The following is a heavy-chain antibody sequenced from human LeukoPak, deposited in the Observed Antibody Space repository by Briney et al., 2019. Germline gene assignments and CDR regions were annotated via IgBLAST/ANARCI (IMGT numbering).Heavy chain of an antibody. CDR2: ISAYNGGT. D-gene: IGHD3-10*01. CDR1: GYTFTSYA. V-gene: IGHV1-18*01. J-gene: IGHJ6*02. CDR3: ARDQLRYYGSNNYYSDMDF. Sequence: ASVKVSCKASGYTFTSYAIAWVRQAPGQGLEWMGRISAYNGGTNYAQKFRGRVTMTTDTSTNTGYMELRSLRSDDTAVYFCARDQLRYYGSNNYYSDMDFRGQGTTVTVSS.